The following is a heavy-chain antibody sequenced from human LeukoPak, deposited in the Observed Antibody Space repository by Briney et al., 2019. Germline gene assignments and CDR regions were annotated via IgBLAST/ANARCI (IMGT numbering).Heavy chain of an antibody. V-gene: IGHV1-69*13. J-gene: IGHJ5*02. Sequence: SVKVSCKASGYTFTSYAMHWVRQAPGQRLEWMGGIIPIFGTANYAQKFQGRVTITADESTSTAYMELSSLRSEDTAVYYCARVASPLFYSSRPGPNWFDPWGQGTLVTVSS. CDR2: IIPIFGTA. D-gene: IGHD4-11*01. CDR3: ARVASPLFYSSRPGPNWFDP. CDR1: GYTFTSYA.